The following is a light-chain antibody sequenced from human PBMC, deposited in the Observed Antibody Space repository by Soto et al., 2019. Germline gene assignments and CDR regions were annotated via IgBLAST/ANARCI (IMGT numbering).Light chain of an antibody. Sequence: QSALTQPASVSGSPGQSITISCTGTSSDVGGYDYVSWYQLHPGKAPKLMVFEVSNRPSGVSNRYSGSKSGNSASLTISGLQADDEADYYCCSLTTSHTYVFGSGTKVTVL. J-gene: IGLJ1*01. CDR2: EVS. CDR3: CSLTTSHTYV. CDR1: SSDVGGYDY. V-gene: IGLV2-14*01.